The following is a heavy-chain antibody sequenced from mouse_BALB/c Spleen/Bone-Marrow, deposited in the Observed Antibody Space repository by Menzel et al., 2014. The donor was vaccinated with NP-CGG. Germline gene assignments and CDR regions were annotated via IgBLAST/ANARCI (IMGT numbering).Heavy chain of an antibody. CDR1: GFTFSSYG. CDR2: ISSGGTYT. CDR3: ARQGTTVVAPAMDY. Sequence: EVHLVESGGDLVKPGGSLKLSCAASGFTFSSYGMSWVRRTPDKRLEWVATISSGGTYTYYPDSVKGRFTISRDNAKHTLYLQMSSLKSEDTAMYYCARQGTTVVAPAMDYWGQGTSVTVSS. D-gene: IGHD1-1*01. J-gene: IGHJ4*01. V-gene: IGHV5-6*01.